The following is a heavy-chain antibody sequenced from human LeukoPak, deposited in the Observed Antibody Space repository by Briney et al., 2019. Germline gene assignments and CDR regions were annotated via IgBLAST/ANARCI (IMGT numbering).Heavy chain of an antibody. CDR1: GGSISSGGYY. Sequence: PSETLSLTCTVSGGSISSGGYYWSWIRQHPGKGLEWIGYIYYSGSTYYNPSLKSRVTISVDTSKNQFSLKLRSVTAADTAVYYCAWMCWNYGERWFEPWGQGTLVTVCS. CDR2: IYYSGST. CDR3: AWMCWNYGERWFEP. J-gene: IGHJ5*02. D-gene: IGHD1-7*01. V-gene: IGHV4-31*03.